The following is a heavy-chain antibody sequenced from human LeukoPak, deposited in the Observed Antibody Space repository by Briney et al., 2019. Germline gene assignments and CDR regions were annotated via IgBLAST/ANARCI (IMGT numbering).Heavy chain of an antibody. CDR3: AKGTDSSSWHPEYFNH. CDR1: GGSISDYY. J-gene: IGHJ1*01. CDR2: IYYSGSTNSGST. D-gene: IGHD6-13*01. Sequence: PSETLSLTCTVSGGSISDYYWSWIRQPPGKGLEWIGYIYYSGSTNSGSTNYNPSLKSRVTISVDTSKNHFSLKLSSVTAADTAVYYCAKGTDSSSWHPEYFNHWGQGTLLSVSS. V-gene: IGHV4-59*01.